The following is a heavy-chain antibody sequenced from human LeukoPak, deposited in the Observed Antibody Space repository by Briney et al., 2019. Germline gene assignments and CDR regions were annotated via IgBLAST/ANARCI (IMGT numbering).Heavy chain of an antibody. D-gene: IGHD3-22*01. V-gene: IGHV3-30*02. CDR2: IRYEGRNK. J-gene: IGHJ4*02. Sequence: GGSLRLSCAASGFSFSDYAMHWVRQAPGKGLEGVTFIRYEGRNKYYADSLKVRFTISRDDSKNTLYLQMNSLRADDTAVYYCAREAFVKSGYYPLDYWGQGTLVTVSS. CDR1: GFSFSDYA. CDR3: AREAFVKSGYYPLDY.